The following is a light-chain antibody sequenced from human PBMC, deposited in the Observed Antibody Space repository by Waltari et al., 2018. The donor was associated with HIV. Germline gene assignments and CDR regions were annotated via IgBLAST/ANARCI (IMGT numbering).Light chain of an antibody. J-gene: IGLJ2*01. CDR1: SANIGNNY. CDR3: AAWDDGLSGVV. V-gene: IGLV1-47*01. Sequence: QSVLTQPPSASGTPGQRVTISCSGSSANIGNNYVYWYQQLPETAPKLLIYRNPQRPSGVPDRFSGSKSGTSASLAVSGLRSEDEGDYYCAAWDDGLSGVVFGGGTKLTVL. CDR2: RNP.